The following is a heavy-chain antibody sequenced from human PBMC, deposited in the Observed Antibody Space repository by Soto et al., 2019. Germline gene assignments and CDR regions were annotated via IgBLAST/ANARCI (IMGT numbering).Heavy chain of an antibody. D-gene: IGHD1-1*01. V-gene: IGHV1-18*01. CDR2: ISAHNGNT. CDR1: GYTFTSYG. Sequence: QVHLVQSGAEVKKPGASVKVSCKASGYTFTSYGITWVRQAPGQGLEWMGWISAHNGNTDYAQKLQGRVSVTRDTSTSTASMMPMRLRAVDAAVYYCARGRYGDYSGQGDRVTVSS. J-gene: IGHJ4*02. CDR3: ARGRYGDY.